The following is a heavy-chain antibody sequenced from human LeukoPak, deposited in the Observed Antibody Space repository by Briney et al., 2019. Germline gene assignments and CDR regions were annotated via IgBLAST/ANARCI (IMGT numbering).Heavy chain of an antibody. CDR3: ARAADFITMVRGVVRGVPDY. CDR2: ISAYNGNT. D-gene: IGHD3-10*01. CDR1: GYTFTSYG. V-gene: IGHV1-18*01. Sequence: EASVKVSCKASGYTFTSYGISWVRQAPGEGLEWMGWISAYNGNTNYAQKLQGRVTMTTDTSTSTAYMELRSLRSDDTAVYYCARAADFITMVRGVVRGVPDYWGQGTLVTVSS. J-gene: IGHJ4*02.